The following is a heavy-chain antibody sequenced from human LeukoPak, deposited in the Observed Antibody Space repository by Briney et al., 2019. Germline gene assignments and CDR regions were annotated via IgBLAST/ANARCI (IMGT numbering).Heavy chain of an antibody. Sequence: PGGSLRLSCAASGFTFSSYSMNWVRQAPGKGLEWVANIKQDGSEKYYVDSVKGQFTISRDNAKNSLYLQMDSLRAEDTAVYYCARSTTYYYYYYMDVWGKGTTVTVSS. V-gene: IGHV3-7*01. J-gene: IGHJ6*03. CDR3: ARSTTYYYYYYMDV. CDR1: GFTFSSYS. CDR2: IKQDGSEK. D-gene: IGHD1-7*01.